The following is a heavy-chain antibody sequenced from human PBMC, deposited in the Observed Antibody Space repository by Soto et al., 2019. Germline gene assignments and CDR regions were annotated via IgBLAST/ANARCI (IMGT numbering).Heavy chain of an antibody. CDR1: GGSISSNDFY. J-gene: IGHJ6*02. CDR2: IYYSGNT. CDR3: ARDLIYGGGAGMDV. D-gene: IGHD2-2*02. V-gene: IGHV4-30-4*08. Sequence: SETLSLTCIVSGGSISSNDFYWSWIRQHPGKGLEWIGYIYYSGNTYYNPSLKSRVTILVDTSRNQFSLTLSSMTAADTAVYYCARDLIYGGGAGMDVWGQGTTVTVSS.